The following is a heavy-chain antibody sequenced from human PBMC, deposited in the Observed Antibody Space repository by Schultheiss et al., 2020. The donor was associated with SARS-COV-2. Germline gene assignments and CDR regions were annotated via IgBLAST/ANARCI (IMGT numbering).Heavy chain of an antibody. V-gene: IGHV4-39*07. CDR3: ARAQEYSGYDLRDDAFDM. D-gene: IGHD5-12*01. J-gene: IGHJ3*02. Sequence: SETLSLTCTVSGGSISSSSYYWGWIRQPPGKGLEWIGSIYHSGSTYYNPSLKSRVTLSVDTSKNQFSLKLRSVTAADTAVYYCARAQEYSGYDLRDDAFDMWGQGTMVTVSS. CDR1: GGSISSSSYY. CDR2: IYHSGST.